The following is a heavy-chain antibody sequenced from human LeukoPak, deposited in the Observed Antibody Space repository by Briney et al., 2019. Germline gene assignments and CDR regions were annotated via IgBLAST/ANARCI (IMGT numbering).Heavy chain of an antibody. CDR3: ARDLVWGLLWFGELNFGGGYFDY. Sequence: GGSLRLSCEASGFTFSSYWMSWVRQAPGKGLEWVANIKTDGSEKYYVDSVKGRFTISRDNAKNSLYLQMNSLRAEDTAVYYCARDLVWGLLWFGELNFGGGYFDYWGQGTLVTVSS. D-gene: IGHD3-10*01. CDR1: GFTFSSYW. J-gene: IGHJ4*02. CDR2: IKTDGSEK. V-gene: IGHV3-7*03.